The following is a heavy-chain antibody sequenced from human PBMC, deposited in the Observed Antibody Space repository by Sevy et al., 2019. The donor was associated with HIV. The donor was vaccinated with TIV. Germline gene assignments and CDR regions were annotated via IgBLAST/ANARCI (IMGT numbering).Heavy chain of an antibody. J-gene: IGHJ4*02. V-gene: IGHV3-49*03. Sequence: GESLKISCTTSGFTFDDYAMSWFRQAPGKGLEWVAFITRNSYEAYGGTTDYAASVKGRFIISRDDSKSVAYLQMNSLKPEDTAVYYCTRGLATADTPEYYFDYWGQGTLVTVSS. CDR2: ITRNSYEAYGGTT. D-gene: IGHD5-12*01. CDR1: GFTFDDYA. CDR3: TRGLATADTPEYYFDY.